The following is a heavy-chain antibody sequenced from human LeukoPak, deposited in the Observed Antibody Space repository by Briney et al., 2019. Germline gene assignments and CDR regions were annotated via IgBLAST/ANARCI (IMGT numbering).Heavy chain of an antibody. V-gene: IGHV3-7*04. J-gene: IGHJ4*02. Sequence: GGSLRLSCAASGFTFTNYYLSWVRQAPGKGLEWVANIKEDGSEQYYVDSVKGRFTISSDNAKNSLYLQMNSLRAEDTAVYYCARDNVGGSCYDYWGQGTLVTVSS. CDR1: GFTFTNYY. CDR2: IKEDGSEQ. D-gene: IGHD2-15*01. CDR3: ARDNVGGSCYDY.